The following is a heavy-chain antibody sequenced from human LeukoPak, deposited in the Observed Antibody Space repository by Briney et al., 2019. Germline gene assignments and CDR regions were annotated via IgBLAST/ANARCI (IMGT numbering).Heavy chain of an antibody. D-gene: IGHD1-26*01. V-gene: IGHV3-30*03. CDR3: ASPRLHLKWELSHTLDY. CDR1: GFTFRTHG. Sequence: PGGSLRLSCAASGFTFRTHGMQWVRQAPGKGLEWVAVISYDGSDKYYADSVKGRFTISRDNSMNTLYLQMNSLRAEDTAVYYCASPRLHLKWELSHTLDYWGQGTLVTVSS. J-gene: IGHJ4*02. CDR2: ISYDGSDK.